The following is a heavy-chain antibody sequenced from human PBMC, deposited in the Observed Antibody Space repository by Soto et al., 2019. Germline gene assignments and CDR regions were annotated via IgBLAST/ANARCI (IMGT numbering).Heavy chain of an antibody. CDR1: GFTFSSYG. V-gene: IGHV3-33*01. Sequence: GGSLRLSCAASGFTFSSYGVHWVRQAPGKGLEWVAVIWYDGSNKYYADSVKGRFTISRDNSKNTLYLQMNSLRAEDTAVYYCAREYDSSGYYYYYNYYYGMDVWGQGTTVTVSS. CDR2: IWYDGSNK. J-gene: IGHJ6*02. CDR3: AREYDSSGYYYYYNYYYGMDV. D-gene: IGHD3-22*01.